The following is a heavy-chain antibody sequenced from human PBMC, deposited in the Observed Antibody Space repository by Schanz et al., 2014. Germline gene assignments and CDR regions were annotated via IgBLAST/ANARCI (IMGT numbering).Heavy chain of an antibody. CDR2: ISVYHGHT. CDR1: GYSFTTYG. J-gene: IGHJ6*02. CDR3: VIDAGSAFGDYHGMDV. D-gene: IGHD3-10*01. V-gene: IGHV1-18*01. Sequence: QVQLVQSAPEVKKPGASVKVSCKASGYSFTTYGLNWVRQAPGQGREWMGWISVYHGHTNYAEKVHGRVTMTTDTTTMAPYMERRRLISDDTAVYYCVIDAGSAFGDYHGMDVWGQGTSVTVSS.